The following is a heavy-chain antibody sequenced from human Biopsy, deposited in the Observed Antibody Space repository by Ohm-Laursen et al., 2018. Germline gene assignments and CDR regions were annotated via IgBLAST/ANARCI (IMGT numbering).Heavy chain of an antibody. J-gene: IGHJ6*02. V-gene: IGHV3-74*01. CDR3: VSFLKDLNMAV. Sequence: SLRLSCAASGFTFNAYWMYWVRQVPGKGLVWFSHIKSVGSWTNYADSVKGRFTISRDNAKNTLYLQMNSLRAEDTAVYYCVSFLKDLNMAVWGQGTTVTVSS. CDR1: GFTFNAYW. D-gene: IGHD2-15*01. CDR2: IKSVGSWT.